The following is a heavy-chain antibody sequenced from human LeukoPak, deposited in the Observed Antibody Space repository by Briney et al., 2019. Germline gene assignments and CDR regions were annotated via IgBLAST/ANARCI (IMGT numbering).Heavy chain of an antibody. J-gene: IGHJ4*02. Sequence: GGSLRLSCAASGFTFSSYAMHWVRQAPGKGLEWVSSISGRDGSTYYADSVKGRFTISRDNSKNTLYLQMNSLRAEDTAVYYCATTGYSSRNYWGQGTLVTVSS. CDR2: ISGRDGST. CDR3: ATTGYSSRNY. V-gene: IGHV3-23*01. D-gene: IGHD6-13*01. CDR1: GFTFSSYA.